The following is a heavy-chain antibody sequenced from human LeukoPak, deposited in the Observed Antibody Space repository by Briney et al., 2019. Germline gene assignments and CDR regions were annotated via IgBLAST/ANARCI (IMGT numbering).Heavy chain of an antibody. D-gene: IGHD1-1*01. CDR2: IKQEGSDK. CDR3: ARLTGTTGFDY. V-gene: IGHV3-7*01. CDR1: GFPFSSYW. J-gene: IGHJ4*02. Sequence: PGGSLRLSCAASGFPFSSYWMSCVRQAPGKGLEWVANIKQEGSDKYYVDSVKGRFSISRDNANNSLYLQLNSLRADDTAVYYCARLTGTTGFDYWGEGTLVSVSS.